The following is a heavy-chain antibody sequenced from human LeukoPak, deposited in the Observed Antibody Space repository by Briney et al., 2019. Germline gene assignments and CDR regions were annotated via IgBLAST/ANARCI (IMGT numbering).Heavy chain of an antibody. J-gene: IGHJ3*02. Sequence: GGSLRLSCAASGFTFSSYAMSWVRQAPGKGLEWVSAISGSGGSTYYADSVKGRFTISGDNSKNTLYLQMNSLRAEDTAVYYCAKLPYYDILTGYSYDAFDIWGQGTMVTVSS. V-gene: IGHV3-23*01. CDR3: AKLPYYDILTGYSYDAFDI. CDR1: GFTFSSYA. D-gene: IGHD3-9*01. CDR2: ISGSGGST.